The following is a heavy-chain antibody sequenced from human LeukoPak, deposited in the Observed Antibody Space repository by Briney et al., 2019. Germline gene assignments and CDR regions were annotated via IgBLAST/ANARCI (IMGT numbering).Heavy chain of an antibody. CDR3: ARDFYNDSSGYPGDGLDY. CDR2: IWYDGSNK. J-gene: IGHJ4*02. Sequence: QPGRSLRLSCAASGFTFSSYGMPWVRQAPGKGLEWVAVIWYDGSNKYYADSVKGRFTISRDNSKNTLYLQMNSLRAEDTAVYYCARDFYNDSSGYPGDGLDYWGQGTLVTVSS. V-gene: IGHV3-33*01. CDR1: GFTFSSYG. D-gene: IGHD3-22*01.